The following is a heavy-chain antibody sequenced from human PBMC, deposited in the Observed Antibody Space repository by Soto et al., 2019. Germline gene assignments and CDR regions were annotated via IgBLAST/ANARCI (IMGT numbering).Heavy chain of an antibody. J-gene: IGHJ6*02. D-gene: IGHD4-17*01. CDR2: ISAYNGNT. CDR1: GYTFTSYG. V-gene: IGHV1-18*01. Sequence: QVQLVQSGAEVKKPGASVKVSCKASGYTFTSYGISWVRQAPGQGLEGMGGISAYNGNTNYAQKLQGRVTMTTDTSTSTAYMELRSLRSDDTAVYYCARVLGKGVYGDAHYGMDVWGQGTTVTVSS. CDR3: ARVLGKGVYGDAHYGMDV.